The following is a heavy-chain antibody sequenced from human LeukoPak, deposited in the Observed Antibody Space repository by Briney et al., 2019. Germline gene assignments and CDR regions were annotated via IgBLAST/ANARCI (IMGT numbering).Heavy chain of an antibody. CDR3: ARTALDAGYDFWSGYYDANYYYYYMDV. J-gene: IGHJ6*03. CDR2: IYYSGST. CDR1: GYSISSSNW. D-gene: IGHD3-3*01. Sequence: PSETLSLTCAVSGYSISSSNWWGWIRQPPGKGLEWIGYIYYSGSTNYNPSLKSRVTMSVDTSKNQFSLKLSSVTALDTAVYYCARTALDAGYDFWSGYYDANYYYYYMDVWGKGTTVTVSS. V-gene: IGHV4-28*06.